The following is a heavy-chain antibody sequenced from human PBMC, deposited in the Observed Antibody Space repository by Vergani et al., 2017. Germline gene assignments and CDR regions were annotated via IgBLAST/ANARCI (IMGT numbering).Heavy chain of an antibody. D-gene: IGHD3-3*01. CDR2: INHSGST. CDR3: ARRAFWSGYHYYYYYYYMDV. J-gene: IGHJ6*03. V-gene: IGHV4-34*01. CDR1: GGSFSGYY. Sequence: QVQLQQWGAGLLKPSETLSLTCAVYGGSFSGYYWSWIRQPPGKGLEWIGEINHSGSTNYNPSLKSRVTISVDTSKNQFSLKLSSVTAADTAVYYCARRAFWSGYHYYYYYYYMDVWGKGTTVTVSS.